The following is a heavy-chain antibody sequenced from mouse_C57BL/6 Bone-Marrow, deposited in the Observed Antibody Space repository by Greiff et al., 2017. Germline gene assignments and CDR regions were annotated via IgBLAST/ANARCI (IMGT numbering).Heavy chain of an antibody. V-gene: IGHV14-4*01. Sequence: EVQLQQSGAELVRPGASVKLSCTASGFTIKDDYMHWVKQRPEQGLEWIGWIDPENGDTEYASKFQGKATITADTSSNTAYLQLSSLTSEDTAVYYCTTGLYYYGSKDYWGQGTTLTVSS. CDR1: GFTIKDDY. J-gene: IGHJ2*01. CDR3: TTGLYYYGSKDY. D-gene: IGHD1-1*01. CDR2: IDPENGDT.